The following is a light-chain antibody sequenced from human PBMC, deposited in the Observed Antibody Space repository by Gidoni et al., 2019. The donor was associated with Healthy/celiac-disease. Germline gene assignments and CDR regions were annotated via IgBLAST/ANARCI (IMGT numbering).Light chain of an antibody. CDR3: QQSYTSPQT. Sequence: DIHRTHSSSSLSASVGDRVTITCRESQSISIYLNWYQQRPGKAPKLLIYAASSWQIGVPSRFSGSGSGTDFTLTISSLQAEDVATYYCQQSYTSPQTFGGGTKVEIK. CDR2: AAS. CDR1: QSISIY. V-gene: IGKV1-39*01. J-gene: IGKJ4*02.